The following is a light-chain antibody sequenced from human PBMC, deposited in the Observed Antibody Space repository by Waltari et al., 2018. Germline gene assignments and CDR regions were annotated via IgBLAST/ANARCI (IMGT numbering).Light chain of an antibody. CDR2: WAS. J-gene: IGKJ4*01. V-gene: IGKV4-1*01. CDR1: QSVLHASNNRNY. Sequence: DIVMTQSPDSLALSLGERATISCKSSQSVLHASNNRNYLAWYQQRPGQSPKLLISWASTRQSGVPDLFSGSGSAADFTLTITSLQAEDVATYYCQQYYSTPLTFGGGTKVAIK. CDR3: QQYYSTPLT.